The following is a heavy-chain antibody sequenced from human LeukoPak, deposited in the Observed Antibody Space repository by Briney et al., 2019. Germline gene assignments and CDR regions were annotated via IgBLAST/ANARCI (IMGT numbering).Heavy chain of an antibody. Sequence: TSETLSLTCTVSGGSISSSSYYWGWIRQPPGKGLEWIGSIYYSGSTYYNPSLKSRVTISVDTSKNQFSLKLSSVTAADTAVYYCARDRSVYYDSSGYSHTTYYYYYGMDVWGQGTTVTVSS. J-gene: IGHJ6*02. CDR2: IYYSGST. CDR1: GGSISSSSYY. CDR3: ARDRSVYYDSSGYSHTTYYYYYGMDV. V-gene: IGHV4-39*07. D-gene: IGHD3-22*01.